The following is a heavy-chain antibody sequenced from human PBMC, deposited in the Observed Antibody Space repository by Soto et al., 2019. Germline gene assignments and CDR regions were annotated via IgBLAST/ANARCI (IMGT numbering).Heavy chain of an antibody. V-gene: IGHV3-48*01. J-gene: IGHJ4*02. Sequence: GGSLRLSCAASGFAFSSYSMNWFRQAPGKGLEWISYISTSATTMYYADSVKGRFTISRDNSKNTLYLQMNSLRAEDTAVYYCATESRYSYALYYFDYWGQGTLVTVSS. D-gene: IGHD5-18*01. CDR1: GFAFSSYS. CDR2: ISTSATTM. CDR3: ATESRYSYALYYFDY.